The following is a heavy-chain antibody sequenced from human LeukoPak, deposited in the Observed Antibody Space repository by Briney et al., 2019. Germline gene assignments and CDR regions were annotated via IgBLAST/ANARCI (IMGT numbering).Heavy chain of an antibody. CDR2: ISYDGSNK. J-gene: IGHJ6*02. Sequence: GGSLRLSCAASGFTFSSYGMHWVRQAPGKGLEWVAVISYDGSNKYYADSVKGRFTISRDNSKNTLYLQMNSLRAEDTAVYYCAKTSGWQNYFYYGMDVWGQGTTVTVSS. CDR1: GFTFSSYG. CDR3: AKTSGWQNYFYYGMDV. D-gene: IGHD6-19*01. V-gene: IGHV3-30*18.